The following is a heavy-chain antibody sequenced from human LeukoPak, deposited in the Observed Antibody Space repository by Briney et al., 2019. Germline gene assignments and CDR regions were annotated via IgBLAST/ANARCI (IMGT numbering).Heavy chain of an antibody. CDR2: ISYDGSNK. CDR3: AKDATGVAAAGTSYFDY. J-gene: IGHJ4*02. D-gene: IGHD6-13*01. Sequence: GGSLRLSCAASGFTFSSYGTHWVRQAPGKGLEWVAVISYDGSNKYYADSVKGRFTISRDNSKNTLYLQMNSLRAEDTAVYYCAKDATGVAAAGTSYFDYWGQGTLVTVSS. CDR1: GFTFSSYG. V-gene: IGHV3-30*18.